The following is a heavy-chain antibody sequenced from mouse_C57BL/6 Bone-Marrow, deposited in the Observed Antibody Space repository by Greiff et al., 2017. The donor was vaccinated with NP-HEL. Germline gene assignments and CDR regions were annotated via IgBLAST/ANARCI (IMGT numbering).Heavy chain of an antibody. D-gene: IGHD1-1*01. CDR1: GFTFSDYY. V-gene: IGHV5-16*01. J-gene: IGHJ1*03. Sequence: EVKLVESEGGLVQPGSSMKLSCTASGFTFSDYYMAWVRQVPEKGLEWVANINYDGSSTYYLDSLKSRFIISRDNAKNILYLQMSSLKSEDTATYYCARDTGRWYFDVWGTGTTVTVSS. CDR3: ARDTGRWYFDV. CDR2: INYDGSST.